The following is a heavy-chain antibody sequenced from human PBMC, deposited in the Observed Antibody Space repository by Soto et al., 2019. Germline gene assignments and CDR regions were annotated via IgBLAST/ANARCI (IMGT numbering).Heavy chain of an antibody. D-gene: IGHD3-22*01. CDR1: GFTFSSYA. CDR2: ISGSGSST. V-gene: IGHV3-23*01. CDR3: AKDTYYHDSSGYYIFDY. Sequence: GGSLRLSCAASGFTFSSYAMSWVRQAPGKGLEWVSAISGSGSSTYYADSVKGRFTISRDNSKNTLYLQMNSLRAEDTALYYCAKDTYYHDSSGYYIFDYWGQGTLVTVSS. J-gene: IGHJ4*02.